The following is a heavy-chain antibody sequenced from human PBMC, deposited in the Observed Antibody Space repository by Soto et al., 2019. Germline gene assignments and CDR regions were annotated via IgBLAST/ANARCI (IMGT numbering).Heavy chain of an antibody. CDR3: GRDRLSMLRGAPDCLDN. V-gene: IGHV3-33*01. CDR2: IWYDGSDE. J-gene: IGHJ4*02. D-gene: IGHD3-10*01. CDR1: GFTFSTYG. Sequence: QVQLAESVGGVVQPGRSLRLSCAASGFTFSTYGMHWGRQAPGKGLEWVALIWYDGSDESYACSVKGPFTISSENSKITECLQMGSLRAEYTAVYYCGRDRLSMLRGAPDCLDNWGQGTMVTVSS.